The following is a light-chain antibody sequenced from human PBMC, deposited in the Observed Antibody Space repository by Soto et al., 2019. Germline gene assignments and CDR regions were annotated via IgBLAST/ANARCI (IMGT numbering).Light chain of an antibody. CDR1: QGISSY. CDR3: QQYYSYPQT. V-gene: IGKV1-8*01. Sequence: AIRMTQSPSSLSASTGDRVTITCRASQGISSYLAWYQQKPGKAPKLLIYAASTLQSGVPSRFSGSGSGTDFTLTISCLQSEDFATYYCQQYYSYPQTFVQGTKLEIK. J-gene: IGKJ2*01. CDR2: AAS.